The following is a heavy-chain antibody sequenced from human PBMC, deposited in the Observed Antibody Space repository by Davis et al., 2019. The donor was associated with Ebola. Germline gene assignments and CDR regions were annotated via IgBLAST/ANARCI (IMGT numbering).Heavy chain of an antibody. V-gene: IGHV3-48*01. CDR1: GFAFSNYN. D-gene: IGHD2-2*01. Sequence: PGGSLRLSCTASGFAFSNYNMNWVRQAPGKGLEWVSSITTNGWSTYYADSVKGRFIISRDNAKNSLFLQMHNLRGDDTAVYFCARETPISSRSDWWGQGTLVTVSS. J-gene: IGHJ4*02. CDR2: ITTNGWST. CDR3: ARETPISSRSDW.